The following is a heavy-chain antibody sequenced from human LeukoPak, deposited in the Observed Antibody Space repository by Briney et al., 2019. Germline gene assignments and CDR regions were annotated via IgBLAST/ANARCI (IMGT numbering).Heavy chain of an antibody. CDR2: IHTSGST. D-gene: IGHD6-19*01. J-gene: IGHJ4*02. V-gene: IGHV4-4*07. Sequence: KSSETLSLTCTLSGGSISNYHWSWIRQPAGRGLEWIGQIHTSGSTNYNPPLKSRVTMSIDTTEDQVSLTIRSVTAADTAFYYCARRDISSGWSFDYWGQGTLVTVSS. CDR3: ARRDISSGWSFDY. CDR1: GGSISNYH.